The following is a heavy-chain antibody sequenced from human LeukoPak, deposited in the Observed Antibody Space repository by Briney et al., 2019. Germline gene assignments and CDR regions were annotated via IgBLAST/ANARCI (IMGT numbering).Heavy chain of an antibody. CDR3: ATLVSTRYYFDY. Sequence: GSLRLSCAASGFTFSSYAMTWVRQAPGKGLEWIGEINHSGSTNYNPSLKSRVTISVDTSKNQFSLRLTSVTAADTAVYFCATLVSTRYYFDYWGQGTLVTVSS. CDR1: GFTFSSYA. V-gene: IGHV4-34*08. J-gene: IGHJ4*02. CDR2: INHSGST. D-gene: IGHD5/OR15-5a*01.